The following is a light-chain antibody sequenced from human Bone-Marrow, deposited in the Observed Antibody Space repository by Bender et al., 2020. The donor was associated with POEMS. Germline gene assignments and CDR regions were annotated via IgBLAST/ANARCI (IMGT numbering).Light chain of an antibody. J-gene: IGLJ2*01. V-gene: IGLV2-14*02. CDR2: EVN. CDR3: SSYAGSNHLI. Sequence: QSALTQPASVSGSPGQSITISCSGSSSDVGSYNLVSWYQQHPGKAPKLLIFEVNKRPSGVSNRFSGSKSGNTASLTISGLQAEDEADYYCSSYAGSNHLIFGGGTKLSVL. CDR1: SSDVGSYNL.